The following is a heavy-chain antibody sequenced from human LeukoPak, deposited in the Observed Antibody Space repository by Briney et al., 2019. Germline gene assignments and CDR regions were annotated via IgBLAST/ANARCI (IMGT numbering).Heavy chain of an antibody. Sequence: GGSLRLSCAASGFTFISYAMRWVRQAPGKGLEWVSVISYDGNNKYYADSVKGRFTISRDNAKNSLYLQMNSLRAEDTAVYYCARSGSDDAFDIWGQGTMVTVSS. J-gene: IGHJ3*02. D-gene: IGHD3-10*01. CDR3: ARSGSDDAFDI. CDR2: ISYDGNNK. V-gene: IGHV3-30-3*01. CDR1: GFTFISYA.